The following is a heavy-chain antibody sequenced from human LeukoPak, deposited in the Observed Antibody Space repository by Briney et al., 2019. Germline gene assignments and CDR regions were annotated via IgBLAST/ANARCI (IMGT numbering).Heavy chain of an antibody. CDR2: ISSSSSYI. D-gene: IGHD5-18*01. V-gene: IGHV3-21*01. J-gene: IGHJ4*02. CDR3: AREEKDTAMVDY. Sequence: GGSLRLSCAASGFTFSSYSMNWVRQAPGKGLEWVSSISSSSSYIYYADSVKGRFTISRDNAKNSLYLQMNSLRAEDTAVYYCAREEKDTAMVDYWGQGTLVTVSS. CDR1: GFTFSSYS.